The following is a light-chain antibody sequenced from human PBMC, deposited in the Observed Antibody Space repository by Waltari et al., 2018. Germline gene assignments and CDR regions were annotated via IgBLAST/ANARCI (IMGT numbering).Light chain of an antibody. CDR2: LGS. CDR1: QSLLHSNGYNY. Sequence: DIVMTQSPLSLPVTPGEPASISCRSSQSLLHSNGYNYLDLDLQKPGQSPQLLIYLGSNRASGVPDRFSGSGSGTDFTLKISRVEAEDVGVYYCMQALQTPWTFGQGTKVEIK. CDR3: MQALQTPWT. V-gene: IGKV2-28*01. J-gene: IGKJ1*01.